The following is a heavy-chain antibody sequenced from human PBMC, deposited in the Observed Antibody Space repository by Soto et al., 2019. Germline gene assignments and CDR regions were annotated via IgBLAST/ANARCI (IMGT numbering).Heavy chain of an antibody. CDR2: IYSGGST. Sequence: EVQLVESGGGLVQPGGSLRLSCAASGFTVSSNYMSWVRQAPGKGLEWVSVIYSGGSTYYADSVKGRFTISRDNSKNTLYLQMNSLRAEDTAVYYCARVKVARATYYYYYYMDVWGKGTTVTVSS. D-gene: IGHD2-15*01. CDR1: GFTVSSNY. J-gene: IGHJ6*03. V-gene: IGHV3-66*01. CDR3: ARVKVARATYYYYYYMDV.